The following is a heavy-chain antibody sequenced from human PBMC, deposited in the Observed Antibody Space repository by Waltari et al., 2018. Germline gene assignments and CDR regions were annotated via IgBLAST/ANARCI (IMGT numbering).Heavy chain of an antibody. D-gene: IGHD2-15*01. J-gene: IGHJ4*02. V-gene: IGHV3-7*01. CDR2: INADGSEK. CDR1: GFPFSSYR. CDR3: ARLHSANY. Sequence: EVQVVESGGDLVQPGGSLSLSCAASGFPFSSYRMTWVRQAPGKGLEWVANINADGSEKEYVDSVKGRFTISRDNAKNSLYLQMNSLRVEDTAVYYCARLHSANYWGQGTLVTVSS.